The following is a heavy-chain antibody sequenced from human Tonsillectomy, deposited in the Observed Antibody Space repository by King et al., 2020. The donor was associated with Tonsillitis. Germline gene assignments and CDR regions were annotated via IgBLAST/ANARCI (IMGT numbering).Heavy chain of an antibody. CDR1: GGSISSSSYY. D-gene: IGHD2-15*01. V-gene: IGHV4-39*07. CDR3: ARQWIGGVASY. CDR2: IYYSGST. J-gene: IGHJ4*02. Sequence: QLQDSGQGLVKPSETLSLTCTVSGGSISSSSYYWAWIRQPPGKGLEWIGSIYYSGSTYYNPSLKSRVTISVDTSKNQFSLKLSSVTAADTAVYYCARQWIGGVASYWGQGTLVTVSS.